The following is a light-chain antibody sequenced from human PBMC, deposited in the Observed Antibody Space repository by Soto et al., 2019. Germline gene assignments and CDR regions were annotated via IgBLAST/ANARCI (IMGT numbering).Light chain of an antibody. CDR3: QVWVGPSERI. Sequence: SYVLTQPPSVSVAPGQTATITCGGDNIGSKIVHWYQHNPGQAPVLVVHDDDDRPSGIPERFSGSNSGLTATLTISRVEAGDEADYYCQVWVGPSERIFGGGTKLTVL. V-gene: IGLV3-21*02. CDR2: DDD. J-gene: IGLJ2*01. CDR1: NIGSKI.